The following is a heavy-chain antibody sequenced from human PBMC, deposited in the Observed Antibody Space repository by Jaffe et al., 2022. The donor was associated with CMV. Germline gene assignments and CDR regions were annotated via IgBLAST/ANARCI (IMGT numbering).Heavy chain of an antibody. V-gene: IGHV4-59*08. D-gene: IGHD2-2*01. J-gene: IGHJ4*02. CDR2: IYYSGST. CDR3: ARQSEWGSSQDY. CDR1: GGSISTYY. Sequence: QVQLQESGPGLVKPSETLSLTCTVSGGSISTYYWSWIRQPPGKGLEWIGSIYYSGSTNYNPSLRSRVTISIDTSKNQFSLKLSSVTAADTAVYYCARQSEWGSSQDYWGQGTLVTVSS.